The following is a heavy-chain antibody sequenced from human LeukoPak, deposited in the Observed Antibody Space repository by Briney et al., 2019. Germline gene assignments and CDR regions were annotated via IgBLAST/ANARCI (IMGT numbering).Heavy chain of an antibody. Sequence: ASVKLSCKASGYTFTAHAVHWVRQAPGQRLEWMGWINVANGDTGYSQKFQDRVTITRDTSASTGYMEMSSLISEDTAVYYCASKPRGESRPFDYWGQGTLVTVSS. D-gene: IGHD3-16*01. V-gene: IGHV1-3*01. CDR3: ASKPRGESRPFDY. CDR2: INVANGDT. J-gene: IGHJ4*02. CDR1: GYTFTAHA.